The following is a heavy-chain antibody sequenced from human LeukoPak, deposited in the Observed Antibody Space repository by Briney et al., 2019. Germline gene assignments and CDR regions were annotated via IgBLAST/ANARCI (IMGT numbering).Heavy chain of an antibody. Sequence: LARGSLRLSCAASGFTFSSYEMNWVRQAPGKGLEWVSYITSSGSTIYYADSVKGRFTISRDNAKNSLYLQMNSLRAEDTAVYYCASPRVGYCTNGLCYSRRYFDYWGQGTLVTVSS. J-gene: IGHJ4*02. CDR3: ASPRVGYCTNGLCYSRRYFDY. D-gene: IGHD2-8*01. V-gene: IGHV3-48*03. CDR2: ITSSGSTI. CDR1: GFTFSSYE.